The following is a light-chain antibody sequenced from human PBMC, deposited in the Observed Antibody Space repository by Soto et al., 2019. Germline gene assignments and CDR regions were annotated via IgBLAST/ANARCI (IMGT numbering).Light chain of an antibody. CDR3: GSKACSNKHVV. CDR1: SSDIGASNS. V-gene: IGLV2-8*01. Sequence: QSALTQPPSASGSPGQSVTISCAGSSSDIGASNSVSWYQQHPGKAPKLLISEVTKRPSGVPDRFSGSKSGNTASLTVSGLQADYEADYYCGSKACSNKHVVFGGGTKVTVL. J-gene: IGLJ2*01. CDR2: EVT.